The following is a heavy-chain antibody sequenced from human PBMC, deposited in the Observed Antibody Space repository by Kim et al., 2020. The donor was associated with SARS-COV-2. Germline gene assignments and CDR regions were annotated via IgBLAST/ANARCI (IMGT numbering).Heavy chain of an antibody. CDR3: AKFSASGHFYYGMDV. Sequence: ADAVKGRFAMSRDNSKNTLYLKMNSLGADDTAVYYCAKFSASGHFYYGMDVWGQGTPVTVSS. V-gene: IGHV3-23*01. J-gene: IGHJ6*02.